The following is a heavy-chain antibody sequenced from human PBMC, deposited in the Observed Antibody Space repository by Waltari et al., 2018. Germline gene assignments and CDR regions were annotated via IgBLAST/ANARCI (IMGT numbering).Heavy chain of an antibody. CDR2: IYYSGST. CDR1: GGSISSSSYY. V-gene: IGHV4-39*07. J-gene: IGHJ4*02. D-gene: IGHD3-3*01. Sequence: QLQLQESGPGLVKPSETLSLTCTVSGGSISSSSYYWGWIRQPPGKGLEWIGSIYYSGSTYYNPSRKSRVTISVDTSKNQFSLKLSSVTAADTAVYYCASTGTYYDFWSGYYTTPFDYWGQGTLVTVSS. CDR3: ASTGTYYDFWSGYYTTPFDY.